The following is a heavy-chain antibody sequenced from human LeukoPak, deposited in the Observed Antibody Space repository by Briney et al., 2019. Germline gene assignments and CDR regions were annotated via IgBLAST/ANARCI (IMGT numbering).Heavy chain of an antibody. J-gene: IGHJ4*02. CDR1: GGTFSSYA. Sequence: GASVKVSCKASGGTFSSYAISWVRQAPGQGLEWMGGIIPIFGTANYAQKFQGRVTITADESTSTAYMELSSLRSEDTAVYYCARAKVQDSSGYYSFHYWGQGTLVTVSS. CDR3: ARAKVQDSSGYYSFHY. D-gene: IGHD3-22*01. V-gene: IGHV1-69*13. CDR2: IIPIFGTA.